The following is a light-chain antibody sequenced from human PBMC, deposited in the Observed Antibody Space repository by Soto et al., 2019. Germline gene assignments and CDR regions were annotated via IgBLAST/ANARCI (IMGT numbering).Light chain of an antibody. CDR3: SSYTSSITYV. Sequence: QSALTQPASVSGSPGQSITISCTGTSSDVGGYNFVSWYQQHPGKAPKLMIFEVSHRPSGVSDRFSCSKSGNTASLTISWLQAEDEADYYCSSYTSSITYVFGTGTKLTVL. V-gene: IGLV2-14*03. CDR2: EVS. J-gene: IGLJ1*01. CDR1: SSDVGGYNF.